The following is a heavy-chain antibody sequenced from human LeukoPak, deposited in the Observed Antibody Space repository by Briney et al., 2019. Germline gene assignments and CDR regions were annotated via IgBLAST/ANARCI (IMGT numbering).Heavy chain of an antibody. Sequence: ASVKVSCKASGYTFTSLDISWVRQATGQGLEWMGWMNPNSGNTGYAQKFQGRVTMTRNTSISTAYMELSSLRSEDTAVYYCARGYCSSTSCYLYYYYMDVWGKGTTVTVSS. J-gene: IGHJ6*03. CDR1: GYTFTSLD. CDR3: ARGYCSSTSCYLYYYYMDV. V-gene: IGHV1-8*01. CDR2: MNPNSGNT. D-gene: IGHD2-2*01.